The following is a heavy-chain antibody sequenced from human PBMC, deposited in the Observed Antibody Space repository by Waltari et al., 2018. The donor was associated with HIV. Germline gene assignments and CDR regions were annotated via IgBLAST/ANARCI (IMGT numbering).Heavy chain of an antibody. D-gene: IGHD2-2*01. Sequence: QVQLVQSGAEVKKPGASVKVSCKASGYTFTGDYMHWVRKAPGQGLEWMGCITPNSGGTNYAQKFQGRVTMTRDTSISTAYMELSRLRSDDTAVYYCARVGTLLVPAAASCDYWGQGTLVTVSS. J-gene: IGHJ4*02. V-gene: IGHV1-2*02. CDR3: ARVGTLLVPAAASCDY. CDR1: GYTFTGDY. CDR2: ITPNSGGT.